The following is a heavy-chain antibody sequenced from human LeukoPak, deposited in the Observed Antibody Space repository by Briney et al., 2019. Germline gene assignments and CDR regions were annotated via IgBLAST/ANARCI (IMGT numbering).Heavy chain of an antibody. CDR2: LSGSGSNT. V-gene: IGHV3-23*01. J-gene: IGHJ4*02. Sequence: TGGSLRLSCAASGFTFSSYATTWVRQAPGKGLEWVSTLSGSGSNTYYADSVKGRFSISRDNSQSTLYLQMNSLRAEDTAVYYCAKFRAAAGPRDFDYWGQGTLVTVSS. CDR1: GFTFSSYA. CDR3: AKFRAAAGPRDFDY. D-gene: IGHD6-13*01.